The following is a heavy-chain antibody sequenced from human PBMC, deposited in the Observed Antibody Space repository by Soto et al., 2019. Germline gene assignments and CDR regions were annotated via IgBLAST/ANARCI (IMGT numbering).Heavy chain of an antibody. D-gene: IGHD3-16*01. Sequence: PSQTLSLTCTLSGGPIASGYYYWSWIRQHPGKGLEWIGYIYYSGSPYFNPSPKGRLTISFASSKNQFSLRLSSGTAADTAVFYCTTGESKFYYDDSSHYHLEFWGPGTRVTVS. J-gene: IGHJ4*02. CDR2: IYYSGSP. CDR3: TTGESKFYYDDSSHYHLEF. CDR1: GGPIASGYYY. V-gene: IGHV4-31*03.